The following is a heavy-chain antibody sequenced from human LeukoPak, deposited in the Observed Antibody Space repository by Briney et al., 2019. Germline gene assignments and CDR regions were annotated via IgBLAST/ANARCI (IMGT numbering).Heavy chain of an antibody. CDR1: GFTFSSYS. Sequence: GGSLRLSCAASGFTFSSYSMNWVRQAPGKGLEWVSYISSSSSAIYYADSVKGRFTISRDNAKNSLYLQMNSLRAEDTAVYYCARAWRTNGYGYSTDDYWGQGTLVTVSS. D-gene: IGHD5-18*01. V-gene: IGHV3-48*01. CDR3: ARAWRTNGYGYSTDDY. CDR2: ISSSSSAI. J-gene: IGHJ4*02.